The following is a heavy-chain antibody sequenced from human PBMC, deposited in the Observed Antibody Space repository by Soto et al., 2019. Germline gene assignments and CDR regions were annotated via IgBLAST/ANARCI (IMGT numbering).Heavy chain of an antibody. J-gene: IGHJ6*04. CDR2: INPNNGGT. Sequence: QVQVVQSGPEVKKPGASVKVSCKASGYTLTDYYMHWVRQAPGQGLEWMGWINPNNGGTKSAQKFQDRVTMISYTSISTAYLELSRLTSDDTAVYFCARAGAAASGSGEPAMDVWGKGTTVIVSS. D-gene: IGHD6-13*01. V-gene: IGHV1-2*02. CDR1: GYTLTDYY. CDR3: ARAGAAASGSGEPAMDV.